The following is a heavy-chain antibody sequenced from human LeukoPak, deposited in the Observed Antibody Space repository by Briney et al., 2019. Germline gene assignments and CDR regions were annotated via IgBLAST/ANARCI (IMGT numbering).Heavy chain of an antibody. Sequence: PGGSLRLSCAASGFTFSNYAMSWVRQAPGKGLEWVSAISGSGTTTHYADSVKGRFTVSRDNSKNTVFLQMHSLGAEDTAVYYCSKGETDTGTLTHVYRGQGTLVTVSS. D-gene: IGHD1-7*01. V-gene: IGHV3-23*01. CDR3: SKGETDTGTLTHVY. J-gene: IGHJ4*02. CDR2: ISGSGTTT. CDR1: GFTFSNYA.